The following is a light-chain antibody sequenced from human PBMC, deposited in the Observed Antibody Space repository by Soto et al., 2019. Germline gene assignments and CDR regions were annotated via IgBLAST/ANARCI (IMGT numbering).Light chain of an antibody. CDR2: GNN. V-gene: IGLV1-40*01. CDR3: AAWDDSVKGVL. CDR1: SSNIGAGYD. Sequence: QSVLTQPPSVSGAPGQRVTISCTGSSSNIGAGYDVHWYQQLPGTAPKLLIYGNNQRPSGVPDRFSGSKSGTSASLAISGLQSDDEADYYCAAWDDSVKGVLFGGGTKLTVL. J-gene: IGLJ2*01.